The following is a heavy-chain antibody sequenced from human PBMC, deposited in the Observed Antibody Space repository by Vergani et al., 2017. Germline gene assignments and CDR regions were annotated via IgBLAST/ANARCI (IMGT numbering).Heavy chain of an antibody. J-gene: IGHJ4*02. D-gene: IGHD2-2*01. CDR3: AKESLVVPAAQVSYFDY. CDR2: IIPIFGTA. V-gene: IGHV1-69*01. Sequence: QVQLVQSGAEVKKPGSSVKVSCKASGGTFSSYAISWVRQAPGQGLEWMGGIIPIFGTANYAQQFQGRVTITADESTSTAYMELSSLRSEDTAVYYCAKESLVVPAAQVSYFDYWGQGTLVTVSS. CDR1: GGTFSSYA.